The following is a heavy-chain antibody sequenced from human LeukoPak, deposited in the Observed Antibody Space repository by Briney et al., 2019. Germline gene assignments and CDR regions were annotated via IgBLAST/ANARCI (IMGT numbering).Heavy chain of an antibody. J-gene: IGHJ4*02. CDR2: IYYSGST. V-gene: IGHV4-39*01. D-gene: IGHD3-22*01. CDR3: ARQVYDSSGYSTNFDY. Sequence: SETLSLTCTVSGGSISSSSYYWGWIRQPPGKGPEWIGNIYYSGSTYYNPSLKSRVTISVDTSKNQFSLKLSSVTAADTAVYYCARQVYDSSGYSTNFDYWGQGTLVTVSS. CDR1: GGSISSSSYY.